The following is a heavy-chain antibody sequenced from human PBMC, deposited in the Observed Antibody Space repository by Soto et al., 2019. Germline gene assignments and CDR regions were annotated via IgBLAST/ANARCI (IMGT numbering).Heavy chain of an antibody. CDR3: ASDRSAQYFDF. D-gene: IGHD1-26*01. V-gene: IGHV1-69*06. J-gene: IGHJ4*02. Sequence: QVQLVQSGTVVQRRGSSVKVSCQASGGTFSSHGMAWVRQAPGQGLEWMGGIIPTFGTPTYAPKFQGRVTITADKSTNTAYMELSSLRSEDTAVYYCASDRSAQYFDFRGQGSLITVSS. CDR2: IIPTFGTP. CDR1: GGTFSSHG.